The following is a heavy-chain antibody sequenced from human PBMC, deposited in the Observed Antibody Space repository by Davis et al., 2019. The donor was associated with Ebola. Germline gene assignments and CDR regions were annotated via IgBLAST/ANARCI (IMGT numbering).Heavy chain of an antibody. V-gene: IGHV1-2*02. CDR2: INPNSGGT. D-gene: IGHD1-7*01. CDR1: GYTFTSYG. J-gene: IGHJ4*02. CDR3: ARVGRRNWNYYFDY. Sequence: ASVKVSCKASGYTFTSYGISWVRQAPGQGLEWMGWINPNSGGTNYAQKFQGRVTMTRDTSISTAYMELSRLRSDDTAVYYCARVGRRNWNYYFDYWGQGTLVTVSS.